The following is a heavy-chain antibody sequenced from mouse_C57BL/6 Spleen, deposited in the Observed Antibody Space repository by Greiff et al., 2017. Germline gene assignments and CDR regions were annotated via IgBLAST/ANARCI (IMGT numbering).Heavy chain of an antibody. CDR3: ARRGGTVVVDAMDY. CDR1: GYTFTSYW. D-gene: IGHD1-1*01. V-gene: IGHV1-72*01. CDR2: IAPNSGGT. Sequence: VQLQQPGAELVKPGASVKLSCKASGYTFTSYWMHWVKQRPGRGLEWIGRIAPNSGGTKYNEKFKSKATLTVDKPSSTAYMQLSSLTSEDSAVYYCARRGGTVVVDAMDYWGQGTSVTVSS. J-gene: IGHJ4*01.